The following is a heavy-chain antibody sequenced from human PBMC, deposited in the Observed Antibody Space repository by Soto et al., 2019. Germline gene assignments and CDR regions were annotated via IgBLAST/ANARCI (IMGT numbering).Heavy chain of an antibody. CDR1: GYTFTSYD. V-gene: IGHV1-8*01. CDR3: ATETCISTSCYDYYGMDV. CDR2: MNPNSGNT. J-gene: IGHJ6*02. D-gene: IGHD2-2*01. Sequence: ASVKVSCKASGYTFTSYDINWVRQATGQGLEWMGWMNPNSGNTGYAQKFQGRVTMTEDTSTDTAYMELSSLRSEDTAVYYCATETCISTSCYDYYGMDVWGQGTTVTVSS.